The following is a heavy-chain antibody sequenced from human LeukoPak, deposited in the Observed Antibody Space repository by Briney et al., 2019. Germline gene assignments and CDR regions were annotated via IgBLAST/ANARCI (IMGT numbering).Heavy chain of an antibody. J-gene: IGHJ1*01. CDR3: GRAFPPLRTSSAGDL. CDR1: GFSFSDCD. D-gene: IGHD3-16*01. CDR2: ISGRSSHI. V-gene: IGHV3-21*01. Sequence: PGGSLRLSCSASGFSFSDCDMNWVRQAPGKGLEWAFAISGRSSHIYYGESVKGRFTISRDNAKNSLYLQMDSLGVEDTAVYYCGRAFPPLRTSSAGDLWGQGTLVIVSS.